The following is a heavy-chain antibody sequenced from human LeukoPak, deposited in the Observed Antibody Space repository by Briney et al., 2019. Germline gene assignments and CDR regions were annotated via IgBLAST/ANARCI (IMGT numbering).Heavy chain of an antibody. CDR1: GFSIRSHS. V-gene: IGHV3-21*01. J-gene: IGHJ5*02. CDR2: ISSNSRFI. D-gene: IGHD5-12*01. CDR3: AKSLTASVDCFDP. Sequence: GGSLRLSCAASGFSIRSHSMNWVRQAPGKGLEWVSSISSNSRFIYYPDSLEGRFTVSRDNAKNSLFLQMNGLRAKDTAVYYCAKSLTASVDCFDPWGQGTLVTVSS.